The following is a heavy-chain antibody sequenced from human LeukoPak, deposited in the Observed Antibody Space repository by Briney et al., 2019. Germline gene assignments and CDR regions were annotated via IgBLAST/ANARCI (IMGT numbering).Heavy chain of an antibody. V-gene: IGHV3-53*01. CDR1: GFTVSSNY. J-gene: IGHJ3*02. CDR2: IYSGGST. D-gene: IGHD5-18*01. Sequence: GGSLRPSCAASGFTVSSNYMSWVRQAPGKGLEWVSVIYSGGSTYYADSVKGRFTISRDNSKNTLYLQMNSLRAEDTAVYYCASRRVQLWYAFDTWGQGTMVTVSS. CDR3: ASRRVQLWYAFDT.